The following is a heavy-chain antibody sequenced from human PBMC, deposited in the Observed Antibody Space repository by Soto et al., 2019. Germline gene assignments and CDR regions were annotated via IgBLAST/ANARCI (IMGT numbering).Heavy chain of an antibody. CDR3: AKDPDVVLGYGGFDP. V-gene: IGHV3-23*01. J-gene: IGHJ5*01. CDR2: ISGGGGST. Sequence: GVSLRLSCAASGFTFSSYAMHWVRQAPGKGLEWVSDISGGGGSTYYADSVKGRFTISRDKSKNILYLEMNSLRAEDTAVYYCAKDPDVVLGYGGFDPWGQGTLVTVSS. D-gene: IGHD2-21*01. CDR1: GFTFSSYA.